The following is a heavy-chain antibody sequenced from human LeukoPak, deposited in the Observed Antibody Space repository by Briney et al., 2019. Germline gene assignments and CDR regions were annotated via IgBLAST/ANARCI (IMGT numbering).Heavy chain of an antibody. CDR3: AKCLVGATVSDY. CDR1: GFTFSSFS. CDR2: TSSTGAYI. Sequence: GGSLRLSCAASGFTFSSFSMSWVRQAPGKGLEWVSSTSSTGAYIFYADSVKGRFTISRDNSKNTLYLQMNSLRAEDTAVYYCAKCLVGATVSDYWGQGTLVTVSS. J-gene: IGHJ4*02. D-gene: IGHD1-26*01. V-gene: IGHV3-21*01.